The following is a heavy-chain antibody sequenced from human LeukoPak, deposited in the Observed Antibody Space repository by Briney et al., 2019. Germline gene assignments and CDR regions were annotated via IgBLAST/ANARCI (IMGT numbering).Heavy chain of an antibody. CDR3: ARRGSSGWYDY. CDR2: IDPSDSYT. V-gene: IGHV5-10-1*01. J-gene: IGHJ4*02. D-gene: IGHD6-19*01. CDR1: GYSFTSYW. Sequence: GESLKISCKGSGYSFTSYWISWVRQMPGKGLEWMGRIDPSDSYTNYSLSFQGHGTISTDKSISTAYLQWNSLKASDTAMYYCARRGSSGWYDYWGQGTLVTVSS.